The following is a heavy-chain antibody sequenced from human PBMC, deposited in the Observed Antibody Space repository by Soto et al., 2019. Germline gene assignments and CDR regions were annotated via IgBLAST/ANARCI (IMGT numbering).Heavy chain of an antibody. CDR2: IYYSGST. J-gene: IGHJ6*02. V-gene: IGHV4-59*01. Sequence: QVQLQESGPGLVKPSETLSLSCTVSGGSISSYYWSWIRHPPGKGLEWIGYIYYSGSTNYNPSLKSRVTISVDTSKNQFSLKLSSVTAADTAVYYCARGGKGLRMDVWGQGTTVTVSS. D-gene: IGHD6-13*01. CDR1: GGSISSYY. CDR3: ARGGKGLRMDV.